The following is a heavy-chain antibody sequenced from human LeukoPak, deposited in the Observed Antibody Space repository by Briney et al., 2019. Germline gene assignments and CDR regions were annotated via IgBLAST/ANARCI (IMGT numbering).Heavy chain of an antibody. V-gene: IGHV3-48*03. CDR2: ISSSGSTI. CDR1: GFTFSSYE. D-gene: IGHD3-10*02. J-gene: IGHJ6*04. Sequence: GGSLRLSCAASGFTFSSYEMNWVCQAPGKGLEWVSYISSSGSTIYYADSVKGRFTISRDNAKNSLYLQMNSLRAEDTAVYYCAELGITMIGGVWGKGTTVTISS. CDR3: AELGITMIGGV.